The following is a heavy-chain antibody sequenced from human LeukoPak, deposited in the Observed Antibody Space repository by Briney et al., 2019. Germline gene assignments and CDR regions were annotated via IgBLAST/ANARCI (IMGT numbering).Heavy chain of an antibody. CDR1: GYTFTSYY. Sequence: ASVKVSCTASGYTFTSYYMHWVRQAPGQGLEWMGIINPSGGSTSYAQKFQGRVTMTRDTSTSTVYMELSSLRSEDTAVYYCARAEGYIVVVPAAIEGYNWFDPWGQGTLVTVSS. J-gene: IGHJ5*02. CDR3: ARAEGYIVVVPAAIEGYNWFDP. CDR2: INPSGGST. V-gene: IGHV1-46*01. D-gene: IGHD2-2*02.